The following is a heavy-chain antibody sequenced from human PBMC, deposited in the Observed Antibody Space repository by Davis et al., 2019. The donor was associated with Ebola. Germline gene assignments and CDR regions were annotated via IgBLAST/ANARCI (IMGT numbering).Heavy chain of an antibody. J-gene: IGHJ2*01. V-gene: IGHV3-23*01. CDR1: GFTFAMYP. D-gene: IGHD2-21*02. CDR2: IRGTGDST. Sequence: GESLKISCAASGFTFAMYPMSWVRQAPGKGLEWLSEIRGTGDSTYHAESVKGRFTTSRDISKNTLYLQMNSLRVEDTAVYYCVRDPALVVTGGGWFFGLWGRGTLVTVSS. CDR3: VRDPALVVTGGGWFFGL.